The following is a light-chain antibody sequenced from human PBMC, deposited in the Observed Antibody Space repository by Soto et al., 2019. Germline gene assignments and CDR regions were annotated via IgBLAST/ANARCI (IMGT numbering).Light chain of an antibody. Sequence: EIVMTQSPATLSVSPGEGATHSCRASQSIRSNLAWYQQKPGQAPRLLIYGASTRGTGIPARFSGSGSGTEFTLTISSLQSEDFAVYYCQQYDNWPGLTFGGGTKVEIK. V-gene: IGKV3-15*01. CDR2: GAS. J-gene: IGKJ4*01. CDR1: QSIRSN. CDR3: QQYDNWPGLT.